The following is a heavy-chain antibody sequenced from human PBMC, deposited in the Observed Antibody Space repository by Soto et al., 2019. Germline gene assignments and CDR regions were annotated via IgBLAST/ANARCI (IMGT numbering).Heavy chain of an antibody. D-gene: IGHD2-21*01. CDR2: INYSGSS. Sequence: QVQLQQWGAGLLKPSETLSLTCAVYGGSFNAYSWSWIRQPPGKGLEWIGEINYSGSSNYNPSLKSRVTISVDTSKKQFSLNLTSVTAADTAVYYCASGRRYCGGEICHYYIDVWDKWASVTVSS. CDR3: ASGRRYCGGEICHYYIDV. CDR1: GGSFNAYS. J-gene: IGHJ6*03. V-gene: IGHV4-34*01.